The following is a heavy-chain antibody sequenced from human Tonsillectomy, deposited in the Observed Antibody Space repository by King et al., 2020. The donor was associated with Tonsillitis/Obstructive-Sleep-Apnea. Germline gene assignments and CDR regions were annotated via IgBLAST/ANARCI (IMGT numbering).Heavy chain of an antibody. CDR1: GGAISSYY. CDR2: IYYSGST. V-gene: IGHV4-59*01. J-gene: IGHJ5*02. CDR3: ARDWEGDCSGGSCPNWFDP. D-gene: IGHD2-15*01. Sequence: VQLQESGPGLVKPSETLSLTCTVSGGAISSYYWSWIRQPPGKGLEWIGDIYYSGSTNYNPSLKSRVTISVDTSKNQFSLKLSSVTAADTAVYYCARDWEGDCSGGSCPNWFDPWGQGTLVTVSS.